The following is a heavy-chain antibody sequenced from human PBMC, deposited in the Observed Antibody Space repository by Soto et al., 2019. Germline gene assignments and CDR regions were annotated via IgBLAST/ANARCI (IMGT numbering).Heavy chain of an antibody. D-gene: IGHD3-3*01. V-gene: IGHV1-46*01. CDR2: INPSGGST. J-gene: IGHJ3*02. CDR3: ERKIRFLEWLSAFDI. Sequence: SVKVSCKASGYTLTGYYMHWVRQAPGQGLEWMGIINPSGGSTSYAQKFQGRVTMTRDTSTSTVYMDLNSLRAEDTAVYYCERKIRFLEWLSAFDIWGQGTMVT. CDR1: GYTLTGYY.